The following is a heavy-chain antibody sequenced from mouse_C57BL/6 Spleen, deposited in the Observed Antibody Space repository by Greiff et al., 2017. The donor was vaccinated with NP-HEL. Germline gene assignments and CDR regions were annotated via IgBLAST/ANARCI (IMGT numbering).Heavy chain of an antibody. CDR1: GFTFSSYG. D-gene: IGHD1-1*01. CDR3: ARHAITTGFDY. CDR2: ISSGGSYT. J-gene: IGHJ2*01. Sequence: EVQLVESGGDLVKPGGSLKLSCAASGFTFSSYGMSWVRQTPDKRLEWVATISSGGSYTYYPDSVKGRFTISRDNAKNTLYLQMSSLKSEDTAMYYCARHAITTGFDYWGQGTTLTVSS. V-gene: IGHV5-6*01.